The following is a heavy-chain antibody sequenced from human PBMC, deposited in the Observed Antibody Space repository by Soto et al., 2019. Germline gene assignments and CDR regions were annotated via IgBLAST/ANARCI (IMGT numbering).Heavy chain of an antibody. J-gene: IGHJ4*02. CDR1: GVTVSSNY. D-gene: IGHD3-3*01. CDR2: IYRGDAT. V-gene: IGHV3-66*01. CDR3: ARYDFLSGYHDY. Sequence: GSLRLSCAASGVTVSSNYMTWVRQAPGKGLEWVSVIYRGDATYYADSVKGRFSISRDNSKNTLYLQMNSLRAEDTAVYYCARYDFLSGYHDYWGQGTLVTVSS.